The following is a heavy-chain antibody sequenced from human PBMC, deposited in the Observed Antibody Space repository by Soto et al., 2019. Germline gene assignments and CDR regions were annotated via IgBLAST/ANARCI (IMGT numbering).Heavy chain of an antibody. CDR2: IIPIFGTA. V-gene: IGHV1-69*13. D-gene: IGHD2-21*02. J-gene: IGHJ6*02. CDR3: ARDDSPYCGGDCYSAYYYGMDV. CDR1: GGTFSSYA. Sequence: GASVKVSCKASGGTFSSYAISWVRQAPGQGLEWMGGIIPIFGTANYAQKFQGRVTITADESTSTAYMELSSLRSEDTAVYYCARDDSPYCGGDCYSAYYYGMDVWGQGTTVTVSS.